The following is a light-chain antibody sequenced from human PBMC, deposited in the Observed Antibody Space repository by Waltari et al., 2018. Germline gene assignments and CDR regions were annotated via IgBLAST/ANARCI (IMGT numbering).Light chain of an antibody. J-gene: IGKJ2*01. CDR1: QVVSRSY. CDR2: GAS. Sequence: CRASQVVSRSYVAWYQQKPGQAPRLLIYGASSMATGIPDRFSGSGSGTDFTLTISRLEPEDFAVYYCQQYGTSSYTFGQGTKLEI. CDR3: QQYGTSSYT. V-gene: IGKV3-20*01.